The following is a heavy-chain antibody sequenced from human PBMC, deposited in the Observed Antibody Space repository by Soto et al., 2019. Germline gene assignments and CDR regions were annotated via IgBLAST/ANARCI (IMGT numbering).Heavy chain of an antibody. CDR1: GYTFTRDQ. V-gene: IGHV1-46*01. CDR2: IDPSGGKT. Sequence: GASVKVSCKASGYTFTRDQIHWVRQAPGQGLEWMGMIDPSGGKTNYAQKFQGRVTMTRDTSTSTVYMALSSLGSEDTAIYFCGRVMRSLLSITALDTWGQGTLVTVSS. D-gene: IGHD3-10*01. J-gene: IGHJ5*02. CDR3: GRVMRSLLSITALDT.